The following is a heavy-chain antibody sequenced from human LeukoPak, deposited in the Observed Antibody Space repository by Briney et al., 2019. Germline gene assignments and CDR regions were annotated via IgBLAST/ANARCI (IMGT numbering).Heavy chain of an antibody. V-gene: IGHV3-15*07. J-gene: IGHJ5*02. Sequence: GGSLRLSCATSGFTFSNAWMNWVRQAPGKGLEWVGRIRSNSDGGTIDYAAPVKGRFALSRDDSKNTLYLQMNSLQTEDTAVYYCATDFYDTTWGQGTLVTVSS. CDR1: GFTFSNAW. CDR2: IRSNSDGGTI. CDR3: ATDFYDTT. D-gene: IGHD3-22*01.